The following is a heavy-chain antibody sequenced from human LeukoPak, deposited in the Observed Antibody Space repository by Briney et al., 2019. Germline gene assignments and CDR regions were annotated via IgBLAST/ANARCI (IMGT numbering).Heavy chain of an antibody. J-gene: IGHJ4*02. V-gene: IGHV4-4*07. Sequence: ASETLSLTCTVCGGSISSYYWSWIRQPAGKGLEWIGRIYTSGSTNYNPSLKSRVTMSVDTSKNQFSLKLSSVTAADTAVYYCARVGRTGSGSYYSYFDYWGQGTLVTVSS. CDR3: ARVGRTGSGSYYSYFDY. D-gene: IGHD3-10*01. CDR2: IYTSGST. CDR1: GGSISSYY.